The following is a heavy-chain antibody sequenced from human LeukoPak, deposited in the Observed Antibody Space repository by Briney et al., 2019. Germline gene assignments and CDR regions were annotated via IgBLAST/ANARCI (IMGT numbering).Heavy chain of an antibody. CDR3: ARGREVVVVPAAIHYYYYGMDV. CDR2: INRSGST. Sequence: SETLSLTCAVYGGSFSGYYWSWIRQPPGKGLEWIGEINRSGSTNYNPSLKSRVTISVDTSKNQFSLKLSSVTAADTAVYYCARGREVVVVPAAIHYYYYGMDVWGQGTTVTVSS. J-gene: IGHJ6*02. CDR1: GGSFSGYY. D-gene: IGHD2-2*01. V-gene: IGHV4-34*01.